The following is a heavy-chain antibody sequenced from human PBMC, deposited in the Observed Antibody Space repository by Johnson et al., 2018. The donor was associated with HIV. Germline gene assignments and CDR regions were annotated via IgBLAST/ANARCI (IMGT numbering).Heavy chain of an antibody. V-gene: IGHV3-30*04. Sequence: QVQLVESGGGVVLPGGSLRLSCAASGFTFSSYAMHWVRQAPGKGLEWLAIISYDGRNKFYADSVKGRFTISRDNSKNTLYLQMNSLRAEDTAVYYCVRDRSTYSGSYYGWDAFALWGQGTMVTVSS. CDR2: ISYDGRNK. D-gene: IGHD1-26*01. J-gene: IGHJ3*01. CDR1: GFTFSSYA. CDR3: VRDRSTYSGSYYGWDAFAL.